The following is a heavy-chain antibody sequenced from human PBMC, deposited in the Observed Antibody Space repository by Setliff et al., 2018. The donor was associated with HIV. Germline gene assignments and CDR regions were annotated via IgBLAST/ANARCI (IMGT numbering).Heavy chain of an antibody. CDR1: GASISSNY. V-gene: IGHV4-4*07. J-gene: IGHJ4*02. Sequence: PSETLSLTCNVSGASISSNYWSWIRQAAGKGLEWVGRLHISGNSNYSPSLKSRVNMSIDTSKNQSSLKVLSVTAADTAVYYCAREGGTERYFDYWGPGTPVTVSS. CDR2: LHISGNS. CDR3: AREGGTERYFDY. D-gene: IGHD3-16*01.